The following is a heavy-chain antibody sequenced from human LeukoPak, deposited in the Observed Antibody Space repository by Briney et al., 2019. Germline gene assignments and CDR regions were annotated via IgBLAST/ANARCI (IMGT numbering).Heavy chain of an antibody. CDR1: GFTFSSYG. V-gene: IGHV3-30*02. Sequence: GGSLRLSCAASGFTFSSYGMHWVRQAPGKGPEWVAFIRYDGSNKYYADSVKGRFTISRDNSKNTLYLQMNSLRAEDTAVYYCAKDRWSGAVADYWGQGTLVTVSS. CDR2: IRYDGSNK. J-gene: IGHJ4*02. CDR3: AKDRWSGAVADY. D-gene: IGHD6-19*01.